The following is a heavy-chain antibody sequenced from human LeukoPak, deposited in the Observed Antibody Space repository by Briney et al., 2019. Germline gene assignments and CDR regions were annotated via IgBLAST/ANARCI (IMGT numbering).Heavy chain of an antibody. D-gene: IGHD4-17*01. CDR2: IYYSGSI. CDR3: ARGGTTVTPGLLWFDP. V-gene: IGHV4-59*11. Sequence: SETLSLTCSVSGGSISSHYWSWIRQPPGKGLEWIGYIYYSGSIKYNPSLKSRVNISVDTSKNQFSLKLSSVTAADTAVYYCARGGTTVTPGLLWFDPWGQGTLVTVSS. CDR1: GGSISSHY. J-gene: IGHJ5*02.